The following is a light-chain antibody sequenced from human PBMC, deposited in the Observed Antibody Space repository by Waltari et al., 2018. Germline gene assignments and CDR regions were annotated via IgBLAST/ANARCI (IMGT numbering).Light chain of an antibody. CDR1: SSNIGKNT. Sequence: VLTQPPSASGTPGQRVTISCSGSSSNIGKNTVNWYQQLPGTAPKLVIYFNDQRPSGVPDRFSGSKSGTSASLAISGLQSEDEADFHCAVWDGSLNGLIFGGGTKLTVL. V-gene: IGLV1-44*01. CDR2: FND. J-gene: IGLJ2*01. CDR3: AVWDGSLNGLI.